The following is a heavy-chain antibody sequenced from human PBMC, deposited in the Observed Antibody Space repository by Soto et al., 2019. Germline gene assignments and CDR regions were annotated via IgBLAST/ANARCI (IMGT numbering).Heavy chain of an antibody. V-gene: IGHV1-69*13. J-gene: IGHJ6*02. CDR2: IIPIFGTA. D-gene: IGHD3-3*01. CDR3: ARAEDDTIFGVVKRGGWGYYGMDV. CDR1: GGTFSSYA. Sequence: GASVKVSCKASGGTFSSYAISWVRQAPGQGLEWMGGIIPIFGTANYAQKFQGRVTITADESTSTAYMELSSLRSEDTAVYYCARAEDDTIFGVVKRGGWGYYGMDVWGQGTTVTVSS.